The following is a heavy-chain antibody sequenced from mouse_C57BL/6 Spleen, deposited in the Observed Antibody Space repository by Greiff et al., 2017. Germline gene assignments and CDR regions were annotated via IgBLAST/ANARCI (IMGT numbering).Heavy chain of an antibody. V-gene: IGHV5-12*01. J-gene: IGHJ4*01. CDR3: ARQLRLLYAMDY. CDR1: GFTFSDYY. CDR2: ISNGGGST. D-gene: IGHD3-2*02. Sequence: EVKLMESGGGLVQPGGSLKLSCAASGFTFSDYYMYWVRQTPEKRLEWVAYISNGGGSTYYPDTVKGRFTISRDNAKNTLYLQMSRLKSEDTAMYYCARQLRLLYAMDYWGQGTSVTVSS.